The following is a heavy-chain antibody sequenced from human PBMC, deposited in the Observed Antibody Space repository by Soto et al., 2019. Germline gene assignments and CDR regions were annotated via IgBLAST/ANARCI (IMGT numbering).Heavy chain of an antibody. CDR2: MNPHSGDT. Sequence: VSWKASGYSFTDYHIQWGRQATGQGLEWIGWMNPHSGDTGFAQRFQGRGTMTRNTSINTAYMELSSLRAQETAVYYCARGAPWPAAQRGQGT. J-gene: IGHJ4*02. CDR1: GYSFTDYH. V-gene: IGHV1-8*02. CDR3: ARGAPWPAAQ.